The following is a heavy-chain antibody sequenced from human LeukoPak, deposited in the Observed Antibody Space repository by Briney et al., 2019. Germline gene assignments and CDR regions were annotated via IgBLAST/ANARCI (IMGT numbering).Heavy chain of an antibody. CDR3: ASSSSGWYLGGY. V-gene: IGHV1-2*02. Sequence: GASVKLSCKASGYTFTGYCMHWVRHAPGQGLEWMGWINPNSGGTNYAQKFQGRVTMTRDTSISTAYMELSRLRSDDTAVYYCASSSSGWYLGGYWGQGTLVTVSS. D-gene: IGHD6-19*01. J-gene: IGHJ4*02. CDR2: INPNSGGT. CDR1: GYTFTGYC.